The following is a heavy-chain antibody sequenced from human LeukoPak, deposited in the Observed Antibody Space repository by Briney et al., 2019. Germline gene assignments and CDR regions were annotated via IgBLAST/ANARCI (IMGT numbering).Heavy chain of an antibody. Sequence: GGSLRLSCAASGFTFDDYAMHWVRQAPGKGLEWVSLISGDGGSTYYADSVKGRFTISRDNSKNSLYLQMNSLRTEDTALYYCAKDVGYCSGGSCHAGPLDYWGQGTLVTVSS. V-gene: IGHV3-43*02. CDR1: GFTFDDYA. CDR3: AKDVGYCSGGSCHAGPLDY. CDR2: ISGDGGST. D-gene: IGHD2-15*01. J-gene: IGHJ4*02.